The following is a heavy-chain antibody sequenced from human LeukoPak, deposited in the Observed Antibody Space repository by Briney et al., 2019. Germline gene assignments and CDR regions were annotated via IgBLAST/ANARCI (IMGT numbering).Heavy chain of an antibody. CDR1: GGSFRGYY. Sequence: SETLSLICAVYGGSFRGYYWSCIRQPPGKGVGWIGEINHSGSTNYNPSLKSRVTISVDTSKNQFSLTLSSVTAAHTAVYYCASLGEYHVDYWGPGTLVTVSS. CDR3: ASLGEYHVDY. V-gene: IGHV4-34*01. J-gene: IGHJ4*02. CDR2: INHSGST. D-gene: IGHD2-2*01.